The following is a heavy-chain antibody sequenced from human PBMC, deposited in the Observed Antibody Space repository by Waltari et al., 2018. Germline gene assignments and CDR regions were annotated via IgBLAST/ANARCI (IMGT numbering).Heavy chain of an antibody. CDR1: GITFSDSS. CDR2: IRSEANSYAT. Sequence: EVQLVDSGGDLVQPGGSLKLSCAASGITFSDSSIHWVRPAPGKGLEWVGLIRSEANSYATAFAASVNGRFTIFRDDSKKTAYLQMNTLMSEDTALYYCTRSGTTTVAFDIWGQGTMVTVSS. V-gene: IGHV3-73*01. J-gene: IGHJ3*02. D-gene: IGHD1-1*01. CDR3: TRSGTTTVAFDI.